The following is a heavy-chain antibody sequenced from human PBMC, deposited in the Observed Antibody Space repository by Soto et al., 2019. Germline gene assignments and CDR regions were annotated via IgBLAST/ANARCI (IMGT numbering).Heavy chain of an antibody. CDR3: AKLVAVAGTDDWFDP. CDR2: ISYTGTT. J-gene: IGHJ5*02. CDR1: GGSVSSGGHH. Sequence: QVQLQESGPGLVKPSETLSLTCTVSGGSVSSGGHHWTWIRQPPGKGLEWIGYISYTGTTNYNPSLKSRVTISVDTFKNQFSLRLSSVTPADTALYYCAKLVAVAGTDDWFDPWGQGTLVTVSS. D-gene: IGHD6-19*01. V-gene: IGHV4-61*08.